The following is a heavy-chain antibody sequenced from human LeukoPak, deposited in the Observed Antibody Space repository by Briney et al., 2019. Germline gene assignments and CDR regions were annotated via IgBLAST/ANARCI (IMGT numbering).Heavy chain of an antibody. D-gene: IGHD1-26*01. J-gene: IGHJ4*02. CDR3: AKGSTSARPYYFDY. CDR2: ISGDSGST. CDR1: GFTVSSNY. Sequence: PGGSLRLSCAASGFTVSSNYMSWVRQAPGKGLEWVSAISGDSGSTYYANSVKGRFTTSRDNSKDTLYLQMDSLGAEDTAVYYCAKGSTSARPYYFDYWGQGILVTVSS. V-gene: IGHV3-53*01.